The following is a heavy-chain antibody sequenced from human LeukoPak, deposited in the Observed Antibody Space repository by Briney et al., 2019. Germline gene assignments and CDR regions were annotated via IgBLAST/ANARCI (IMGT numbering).Heavy chain of an antibody. CDR3: ARESYDSSGEFDY. D-gene: IGHD3-22*01. CDR2: IYSGGST. J-gene: IGHJ4*02. CDR1: GFTVSSNY. V-gene: IGHV3-53*01. Sequence: PGGSLRLSCAASGFTVSSNYMSWVRQAPGKGLEWVSVIYSGGSTYYADSVKGRFTISRDNSKNTLYLQMNSLRAEDTAVYYCARESYDSSGEFDYWGQGTLVTVSS.